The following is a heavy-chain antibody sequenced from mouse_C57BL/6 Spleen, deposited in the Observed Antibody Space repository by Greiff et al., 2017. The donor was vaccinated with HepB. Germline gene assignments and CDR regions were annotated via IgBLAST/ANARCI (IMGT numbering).Heavy chain of an antibody. Sequence: VQLVESGPGLVQPSQSLSITCTVSGFSLTSYGVHWVRQSPGKGLEWLGVIWSGGSTDYNAAFISRLSISKDNSKSQVFFKMNSLQADDTAIYYCAREGYGPYAMDYWGQGTSVTVSS. V-gene: IGHV2-2*01. CDR1: GFSLTSYG. J-gene: IGHJ4*01. CDR2: IWSGGST. CDR3: AREGYGPYAMDY. D-gene: IGHD1-1*02.